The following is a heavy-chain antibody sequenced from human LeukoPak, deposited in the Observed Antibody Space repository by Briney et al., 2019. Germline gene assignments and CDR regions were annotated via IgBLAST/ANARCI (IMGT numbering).Heavy chain of an antibody. CDR2: ITYDGTNT. CDR3: AKDREFRDIVVVVAAMTH. Sequence: PGGSLRLSCVASGFTFSRYGMHWVRQAPGKGLEWVAFITYDGTNTYYADSVKGRFTISRDNSKNTLYLQMNSLRPEDTAVYYCAKDREFRDIVVVVAAMTHWGQGTLVTVSS. CDR1: GFTFSRYG. D-gene: IGHD2-15*01. V-gene: IGHV3-30*02. J-gene: IGHJ4*02.